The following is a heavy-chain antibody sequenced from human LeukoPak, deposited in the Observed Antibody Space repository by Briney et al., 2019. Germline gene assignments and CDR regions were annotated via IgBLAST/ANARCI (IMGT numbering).Heavy chain of an antibody. Sequence: SETLSLTCTVSGGSISSSTYYWGWVRQPPGKGLEWIGSIYYSGTTYYNPSLKSRVTISVDTSKNQFSLKLSSETAADTAVYYCASRGRHSQFDYWGQGTLVTVSS. D-gene: IGHD2-15*01. CDR3: ASRGRHSQFDY. J-gene: IGHJ4*02. CDR1: GGSISSSTYY. V-gene: IGHV4-39*01. CDR2: IYYSGTT.